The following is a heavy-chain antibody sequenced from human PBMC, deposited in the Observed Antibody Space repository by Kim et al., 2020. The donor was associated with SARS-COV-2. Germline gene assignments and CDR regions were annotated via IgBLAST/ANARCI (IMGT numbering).Heavy chain of an antibody. J-gene: IGHJ3*02. Sequence: YYPGPVKGRFTNSSENARNSLYLQMTSLRAVDTAVYYCARGDAFDIWGQGTMVTVSS. CDR3: ARGDAFDI. V-gene: IGHV3-13*01.